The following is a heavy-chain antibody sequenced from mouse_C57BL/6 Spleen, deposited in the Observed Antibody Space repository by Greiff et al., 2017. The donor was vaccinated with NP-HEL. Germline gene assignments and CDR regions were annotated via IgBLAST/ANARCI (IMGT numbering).Heavy chain of an antibody. CDR2: IYPGDGDT. CDR1: GYAFSSSW. J-gene: IGHJ3*01. D-gene: IGHD1-1*01. CDR3: ARSYYGSTSGFAY. V-gene: IGHV1-82*01. Sequence: QVQLKESGPELVKPGASVKISCKASGYAFSSSWMNWVKQRPGKGLEWIGRIYPGDGDTNYNGKFKGKATLTADKSSSTAYMQLSSLTSEDSAVYFCARSYYGSTSGFAYWGQGTLVTGSA.